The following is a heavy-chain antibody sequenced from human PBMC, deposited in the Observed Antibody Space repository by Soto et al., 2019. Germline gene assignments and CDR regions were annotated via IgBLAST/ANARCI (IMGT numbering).Heavy chain of an antibody. CDR1: GGTFSSYA. V-gene: IGHV1-69*12. J-gene: IGHJ6*02. Sequence: QVQLVQSGAEVKKPGSSVKVSCKASGGTFSSYAISWVRQAPGQGLEWMGGIIPIFGTADYAQKFQGRVTITADESTSTGYMALSSLRSEDTVVYYCATPPEGVTAYYYSGMDVWGRGTTVTVSS. D-gene: IGHD2-21*02. CDR3: ATPPEGVTAYYYSGMDV. CDR2: IIPIFGTA.